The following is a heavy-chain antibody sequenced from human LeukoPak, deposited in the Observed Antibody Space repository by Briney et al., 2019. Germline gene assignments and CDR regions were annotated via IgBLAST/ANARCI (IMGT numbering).Heavy chain of an antibody. J-gene: IGHJ4*02. CDR3: ARDINWVGGY. Sequence: GGSLRLSCAASGFTFSSYEMNWVRQAPGKGLEWVSYISSSDNTIYYADSVKGRFTISRDNAKNSLYLQMDSLRAEDTAVYYCARDINWVGGYWGQGTLVTVSS. V-gene: IGHV3-48*03. CDR1: GFTFSSYE. D-gene: IGHD7-27*01. CDR2: ISSSDNTI.